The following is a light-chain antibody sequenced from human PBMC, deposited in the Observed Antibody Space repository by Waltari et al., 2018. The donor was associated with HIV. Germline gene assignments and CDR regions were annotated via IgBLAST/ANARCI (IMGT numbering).Light chain of an antibody. J-gene: IGLJ2*01. CDR1: SSNIGSNT. CDR2: SNN. V-gene: IGLV1-44*01. Sequence: QSVLTQPPSASGTPGQRVTISCSGSSSNIGSNTVNWYQRLPGTAPKVLIYSNNQRPSGVPDRFSGSKSGTSASLAISGLQSEDEAAYYCATWDDSLNGVVFGGGTTLTGL. CDR3: ATWDDSLNGVV.